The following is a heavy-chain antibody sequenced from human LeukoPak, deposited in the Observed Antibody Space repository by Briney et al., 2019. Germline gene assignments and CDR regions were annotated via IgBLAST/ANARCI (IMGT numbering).Heavy chain of an antibody. CDR3: ARKGAGYSGYGIDY. J-gene: IGHJ4*02. D-gene: IGHD5-12*01. V-gene: IGHV3-21*01. CDR1: GFTFSSYG. CDR2: ISSSSYI. Sequence: GGSLRLSCAASGFTFSSYGMSWVRQAPGKGLEWVSSISSSSYIYYADSVKGRFTISRDNAKNSLYLQMNSLRAEDTAVFYCARKGAGYSGYGIDYWGQGTLVTVSS.